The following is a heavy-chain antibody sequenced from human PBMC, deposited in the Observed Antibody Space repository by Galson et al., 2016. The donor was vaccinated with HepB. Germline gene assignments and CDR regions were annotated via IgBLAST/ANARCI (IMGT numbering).Heavy chain of an antibody. Sequence: QSGAEVKKPGESLEISCKGSGYSFDTYWISWVRQVPGKGLEWMGIIYPGDAETVYSPSFEGQVTIPAQRFIRTAYLKWNSLRAADTAIHYCARGEHFGRHSQYHTLDVWGQGATVTVSS. J-gene: IGHJ6*02. D-gene: IGHD3-3*02. CDR2: IYPGDAET. CDR1: GYSFDTYW. V-gene: IGHV5-51*01. CDR3: ARGEHFGRHSQYHTLDV.